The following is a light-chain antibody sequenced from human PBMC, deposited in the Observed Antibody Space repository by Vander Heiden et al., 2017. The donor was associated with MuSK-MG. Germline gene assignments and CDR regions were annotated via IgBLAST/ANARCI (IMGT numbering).Light chain of an antibody. Sequence: QSVLPQPPSASGTPGQRVTISCSGSSANIGLHNVNWYQQLPGTAPKLLIYRNDQRASGVPERFSGSKSGTSASLAISGLQSEDEADYYCAAWDDSLNGVVFGGGTKVTVL. CDR1: SANIGLHN. V-gene: IGLV1-44*01. CDR2: RND. CDR3: AAWDDSLNGVV. J-gene: IGLJ2*01.